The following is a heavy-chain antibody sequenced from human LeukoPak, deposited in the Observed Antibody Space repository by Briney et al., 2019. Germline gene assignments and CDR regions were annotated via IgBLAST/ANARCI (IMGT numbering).Heavy chain of an antibody. CDR2: INHSGST. V-gene: IGHV4-34*01. CDR1: GGSFSGYY. Sequence: SETLSLTCAVYGGSFSGYYWSWIRQPPGKGLEWIGEINHSGSTNYNPSLKSRVTISVDTSKNQFSLKLSSVTAADTAVYYCARIRGGYYSSRGAFDIWGQGTMVTVSS. CDR3: ARIRGGYYSSRGAFDI. J-gene: IGHJ3*02. D-gene: IGHD3-22*01.